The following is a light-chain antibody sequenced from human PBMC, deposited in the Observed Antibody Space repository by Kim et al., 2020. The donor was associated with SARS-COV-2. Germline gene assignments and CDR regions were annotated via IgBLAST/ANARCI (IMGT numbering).Light chain of an antibody. CDR1: QSVSSSY. V-gene: IGKV3-20*01. CDR3: QQYGSSPRIT. J-gene: IGKJ4*01. CDR2: GAS. Sequence: PGDRATLSCRASQSVSSSYLSWYQQKPGQAPRLLIYGASSRATGIPDRFSGSGSGTDFTLTISRLEPEDFAVYYCQQYGSSPRITFGGGTKVDIK.